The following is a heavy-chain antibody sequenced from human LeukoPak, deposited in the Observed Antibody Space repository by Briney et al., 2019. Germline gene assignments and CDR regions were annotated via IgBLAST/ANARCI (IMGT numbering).Heavy chain of an antibody. J-gene: IGHJ3*02. D-gene: IGHD3-3*01. CDR3: TRPLRFLEWLPATTDAFDI. Sequence: AASVKVSCKASGYTFTGYYMHWVRQAPGQGLEWMGWINPNSGGTNYAQKFQGRVTMTRDTSISTAYMELSRLRSDDTGVYYCTRPLRFLEWLPATTDAFDIWGQGTMVTVSS. CDR2: INPNSGGT. V-gene: IGHV1-2*02. CDR1: GYTFTGYY.